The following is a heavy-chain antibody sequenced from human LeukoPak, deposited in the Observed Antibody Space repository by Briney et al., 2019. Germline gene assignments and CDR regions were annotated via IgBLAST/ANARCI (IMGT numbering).Heavy chain of an antibody. Sequence: SETLSLTCTVSGGSINSRSYYWAWIRQPPGKGLEWIASVFYNANTYYNPSLESRGIISIDTAKNHFSLKVRSMTAADTATYYCARVDGIDSFDIWGQGKMVTVSS. CDR1: GGSINSRSYY. V-gene: IGHV4-39*07. D-gene: IGHD2-21*01. J-gene: IGHJ3*02. CDR2: VFYNANT. CDR3: ARVDGIDSFDI.